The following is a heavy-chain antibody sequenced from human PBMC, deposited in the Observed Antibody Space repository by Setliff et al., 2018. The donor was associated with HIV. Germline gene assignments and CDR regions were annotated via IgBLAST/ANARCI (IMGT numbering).Heavy chain of an antibody. CDR3: AKGGYGGSYYFDS. CDR2: MYKGGET. Sequence: GGSLRLSCEASGFSVTDNYMGWVRQAPGKGLEWVALMYKGGETYYADFVKGRFTIARDNSKNTVSLQMTNLGTGDTAVYYCAKGGYGGSYYFDSWGQGTLVTVSS. CDR1: GFSVTDNY. D-gene: IGHD5-18*01. V-gene: IGHV3-66*02. J-gene: IGHJ4*02.